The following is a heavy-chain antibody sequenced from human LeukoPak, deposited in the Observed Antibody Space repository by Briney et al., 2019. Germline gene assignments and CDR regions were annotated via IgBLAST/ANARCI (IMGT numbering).Heavy chain of an antibody. V-gene: IGHV1-69*04. CDR1: GGTFSSYA. Sequence: EASVKVSCKSSGGTFSSYAIIWVRQAPGQGLEWMGRIIPILGIASYAQKFQGRVTITADKSTSTAYMELSSLRSEDTAVYYCARDQPSTLGYCSSTSCYQHYYYYGMDVWGQGTTVTVSS. J-gene: IGHJ6*02. CDR3: ARDQPSTLGYCSSTSCYQHYYYYGMDV. D-gene: IGHD2-2*01. CDR2: IIPILGIA.